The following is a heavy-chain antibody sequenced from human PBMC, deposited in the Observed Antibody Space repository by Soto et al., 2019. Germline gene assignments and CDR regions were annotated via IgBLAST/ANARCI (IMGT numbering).Heavy chain of an antibody. V-gene: IGHV1-69*13. CDR1: GGTFSSYA. Sequence: SVKVSCKASGGTFSSYAISWVRQAPGQGLEWMGGIIPIFGTANYAQKFQGRVTITADESTSTAYMELSSLRSEDTAVYYCARGGHGSGSYYNPMDVWGQGTTVTVSS. CDR3: ARGGHGSGSYYNPMDV. D-gene: IGHD3-10*01. CDR2: IIPIFGTA. J-gene: IGHJ6*02.